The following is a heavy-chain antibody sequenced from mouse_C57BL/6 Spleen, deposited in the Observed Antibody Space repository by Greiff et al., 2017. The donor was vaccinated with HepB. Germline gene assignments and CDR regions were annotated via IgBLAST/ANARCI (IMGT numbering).Heavy chain of an antibody. J-gene: IGHJ3*01. CDR3: ARDSDYDKAWFAY. V-gene: IGHV5-15*01. CDR2: ISNFAYSI. CDR1: GFTFSDYG. D-gene: IGHD2-4*01. Sequence: DVMLVESGGGLVQPGGSLKLSCAASGFTFSDYGMAWVRQAPRKGPEWVAFISNFAYSIYYADTVTGRFTISRENAKNTLYLEMSSLRSEDTAMYYCARDSDYDKAWFAYWGQGTLVTVSA.